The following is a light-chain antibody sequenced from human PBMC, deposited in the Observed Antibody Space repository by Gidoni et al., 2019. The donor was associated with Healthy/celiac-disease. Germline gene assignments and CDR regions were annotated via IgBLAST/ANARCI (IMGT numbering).Light chain of an antibody. J-gene: IGLJ2*01. CDR3: SSYTSSSTPVV. V-gene: IGLV2-14*01. CDR1: SSDVGGYND. Sequence: QSALTQPASVSGSPGQSITISCTGTSSDVGGYNDVSWYQQHPGKAPKLMIYDVINRPSGVSNRFSGSKSGNTASLTISGLQAEDEADYYCSSYTSSSTPVVFGGGTKLTVL. CDR2: DVI.